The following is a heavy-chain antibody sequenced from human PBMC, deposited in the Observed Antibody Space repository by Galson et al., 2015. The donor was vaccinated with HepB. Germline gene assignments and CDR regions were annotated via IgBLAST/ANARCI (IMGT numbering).Heavy chain of an antibody. J-gene: IGHJ4*02. CDR3: VGWYRH. CDR1: GFTFSSYA. CDR2: ISYDGSNK. Sequence: SLRLSCAASGFTFSSYAMHWVRQAPGKGLEWVAVISYDGSNKYYADSVKGRFTISRDNSKNTLYLQMNSLRAEDTAVYYCVGWYRHWGQGTLVTVSS. D-gene: IGHD6-19*01. V-gene: IGHV3-30-3*01.